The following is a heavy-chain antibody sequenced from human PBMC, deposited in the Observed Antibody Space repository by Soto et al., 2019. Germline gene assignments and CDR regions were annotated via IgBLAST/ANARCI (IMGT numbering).Heavy chain of an antibody. D-gene: IGHD4-17*01. V-gene: IGHV3-7*01. Sequence: GGSLRLSCAASGFTFSSYWMSWVRQAPGKGLEWVANIKQDGSEKYYVDSVKGRFTISRDNAKNSLYLQMNSLRAEDTAVYYCARDMTTVTTFWVFDYWGQGTLVTVSS. J-gene: IGHJ4*02. CDR3: ARDMTTVTTFWVFDY. CDR2: IKQDGSEK. CDR1: GFTFSSYW.